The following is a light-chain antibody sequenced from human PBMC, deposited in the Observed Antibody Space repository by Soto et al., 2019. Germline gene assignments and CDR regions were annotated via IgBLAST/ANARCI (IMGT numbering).Light chain of an antibody. CDR3: QQFESLPLT. J-gene: IGKJ4*01. Sequence: IQMTQSPSSLSASVGDRVTITCQASRDIDNYLNWYQQKSGQAPNLLIYDASSLETGVPSRFNGGGSGTHFTFTITGLQPEDIGTYYCQQFESLPLTFGGGTKV. CDR2: DAS. CDR1: RDIDNY. V-gene: IGKV1-33*01.